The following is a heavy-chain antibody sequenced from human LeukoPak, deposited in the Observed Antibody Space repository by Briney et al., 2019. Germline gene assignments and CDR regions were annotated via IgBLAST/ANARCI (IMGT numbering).Heavy chain of an antibody. V-gene: IGHV1-18*01. Sequence: ASVKVSCKASGYTFTNYHIAWVRQAPGQGLEWMGWISAYNGNTNYAQKLQGRVTMTTDTSTSTAYMELRSLRSDDTAVYYCARGYSSGWLYYFDYWGQGTLVTVSS. CDR1: GYTFTNYH. J-gene: IGHJ4*02. CDR3: ARGYSSGWLYYFDY. D-gene: IGHD6-19*01. CDR2: ISAYNGNT.